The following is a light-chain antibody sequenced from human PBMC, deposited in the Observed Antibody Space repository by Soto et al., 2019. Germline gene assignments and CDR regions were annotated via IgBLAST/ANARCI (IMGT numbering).Light chain of an antibody. CDR2: SAS. CDR3: QQSYSAPLT. V-gene: IGKV1-39*01. CDR1: QNIKKY. Sequence: DLQMTQSPSSLSASVGDRVTITCRASQNIKKYLNWYQQKPGKAPKLLIYSASSLQSGVPSRFSGRGSGTDFTLAISSLQPEDFATYYCQQSYSAPLTFGGGTKVEIK. J-gene: IGKJ4*01.